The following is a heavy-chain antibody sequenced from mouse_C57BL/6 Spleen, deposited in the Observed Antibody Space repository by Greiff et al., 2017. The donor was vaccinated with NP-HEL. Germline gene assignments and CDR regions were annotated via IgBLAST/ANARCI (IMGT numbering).Heavy chain of an antibody. D-gene: IGHD4-1*01. J-gene: IGHJ4*01. CDR3: ARGRTGNYAMEY. CDR1: GYTFTSYW. CDR2: IDPSDSYT. V-gene: IGHV1-69*01. Sequence: QVQLQQPGAELVMPGASVKLSCKASGYTFTSYWMHWVKQRPGQGLEWIGEIDPSDSYTNYNQKFKGKSTLTVDKSSRTAYMQLSSLTSEDAAVYYCARGRTGNYAMEYWGQGTSVTVSS.